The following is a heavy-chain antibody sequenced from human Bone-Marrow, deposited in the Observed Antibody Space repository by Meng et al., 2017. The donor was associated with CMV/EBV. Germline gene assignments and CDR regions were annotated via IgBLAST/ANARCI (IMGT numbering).Heavy chain of an antibody. CDR3: AKEATPGYYYYGMDV. D-gene: IGHD7-27*01. CDR2: ISWNSGSI. V-gene: IGHV3-9*01. CDR1: GFTFYDYA. J-gene: IGHJ6*02. Sequence: SLKISCAASGFTFYDYAMHWVRQAPGKGLEWVSSISWNSGSIGYADSVKGRFTISRDNSKNTLYLQMNSLRAEDTAVYYCAKEATPGYYYYGMDVWGQGTTVTVSS.